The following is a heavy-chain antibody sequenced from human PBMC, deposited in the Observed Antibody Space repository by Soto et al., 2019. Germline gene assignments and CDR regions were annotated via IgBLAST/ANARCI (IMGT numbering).Heavy chain of an antibody. Sequence: GASVKVSCKASGYTFTSYAMHWVRQAPGQRLEWMGWINAGNGNTKYSQKFQGRVTITRDTSASTAYMELSSLRSEDTAVYYCARYCGGDCYIRRAPLDAFDIWGQGTMVTVSS. CDR3: ARYCGGDCYIRRAPLDAFDI. CDR2: INAGNGNT. CDR1: GYTFTSYA. D-gene: IGHD2-21*02. J-gene: IGHJ3*02. V-gene: IGHV1-3*01.